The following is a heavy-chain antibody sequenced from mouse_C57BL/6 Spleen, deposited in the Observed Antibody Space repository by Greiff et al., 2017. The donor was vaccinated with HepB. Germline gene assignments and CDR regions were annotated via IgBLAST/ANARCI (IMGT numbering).Heavy chain of an antibody. CDR1: GYTFTDYY. J-gene: IGHJ2*01. CDR3: ARGYFDY. CDR2: INPNNGVT. Sequence: EVQLQQSGPELVKPGASVKISCKASGYTFTDYYMNWVKQSHGKSLEWIGDINPNNGVTSYNQKFKGKGTLTVDKSSSTAYMELRSLTSEDSAVYYCARGYFDYWGQGTTLTVSS. V-gene: IGHV1-26*01.